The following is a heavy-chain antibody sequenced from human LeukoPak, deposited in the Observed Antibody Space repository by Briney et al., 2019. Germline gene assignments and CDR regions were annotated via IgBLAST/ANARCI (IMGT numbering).Heavy chain of an antibody. Sequence: GRSLRLSCAASGFTFSSYAMHWLRHAPGNGLEWLAVISYDGSNKYCADSGKGRFTISRDNSKNTLYLQMNSLRAEDTAVYYCARDQGELTYYYYGMDVWGQGTTVTVSS. CDR3: ARDQGELTYYYYGMDV. V-gene: IGHV3-30-3*01. D-gene: IGHD1-26*01. CDR1: GFTFSSYA. J-gene: IGHJ6*02. CDR2: ISYDGSNK.